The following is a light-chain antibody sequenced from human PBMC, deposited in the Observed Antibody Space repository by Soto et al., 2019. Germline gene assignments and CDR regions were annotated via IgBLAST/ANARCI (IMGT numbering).Light chain of an antibody. V-gene: IGKV3-20*01. J-gene: IGKJ5*01. CDR3: QQHGSSPIT. CDR1: QSVSSTY. CDR2: GAS. Sequence: EIVLTQSPGTLSLSAGERATLSCTASQSVSSTYLAWHQQKPGQTPRLLVYGASNRATGIPDRFSGRGAGTDFTLTSSRLEPEDFAVYYCQQHGSSPITFGQGTRLEIK.